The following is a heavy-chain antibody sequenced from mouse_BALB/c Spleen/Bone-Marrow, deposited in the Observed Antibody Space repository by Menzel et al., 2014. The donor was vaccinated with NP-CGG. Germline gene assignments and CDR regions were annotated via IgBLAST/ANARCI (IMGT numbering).Heavy chain of an antibody. CDR1: GFDFSRYW. CDR3: ARPDYCGYLNY. D-gene: IGHD1-1*01. CDR2: INPDSRTV. J-gene: IGHJ2*01. V-gene: IGHV4-1*02. Sequence: EVQRVESGGGLVQPGGSLKFSCAASGFDFSRYWMSWVRQAPGKGLEWIGEINPDSRTVNYSPSLKDKFIISRDNAKNTLYLRLNKVRSEDTALYYCARPDYCGYLNYWGQGTTLTVSS.